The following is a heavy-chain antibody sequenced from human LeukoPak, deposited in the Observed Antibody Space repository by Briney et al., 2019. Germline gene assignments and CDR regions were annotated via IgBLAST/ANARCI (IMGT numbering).Heavy chain of an antibody. V-gene: IGHV4-34*01. J-gene: IGHJ4*02. CDR1: GGSFSGYY. D-gene: IGHD4-11*01. Sequence: SETLSLTCAVYGGSFSGYYWSWIRQPPGKGLEWSGEINHSGSTNYNPSLKSRVTISVDKSKNQFSLKLSSVTAADTAVYYCARRTTVTIPFGYWGQGTLVTVSS. CDR2: INHSGST. CDR3: ARRTTVTIPFGY.